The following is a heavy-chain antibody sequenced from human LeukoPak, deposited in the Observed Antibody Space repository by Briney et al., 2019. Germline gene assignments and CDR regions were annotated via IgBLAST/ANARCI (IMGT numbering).Heavy chain of an antibody. CDR3: AREHLYYYDSSGFDY. Sequence: SETLSLTCTVSGGSISSRSYCWGWIRQPPGKGLEWIGSIYYSGSTYYNPSLKSRVTISVDTSKNQFSLKLSSVTAADTAVYYCAREHLYYYDSSGFDYWGQGTLVTVSS. V-gene: IGHV4-39*02. J-gene: IGHJ4*02. CDR2: IYYSGST. CDR1: GGSISSRSYC. D-gene: IGHD3-22*01.